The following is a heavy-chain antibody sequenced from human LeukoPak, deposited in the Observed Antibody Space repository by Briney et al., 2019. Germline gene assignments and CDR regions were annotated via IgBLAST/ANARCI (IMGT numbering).Heavy chain of an antibody. CDR2: ISSSGNIK. J-gene: IGHJ6*03. V-gene: IGHV3-11*04. CDR3: AREVIAADYYMDV. D-gene: IGHD6-6*01. Sequence: GGSLRLSCAASGFTFSDYYMSWIRQAPGKGLEWLSYISSSGNIKYYTDSVKGRFTISRDNAKNSLYLQMNSLRAEDTAVYYCAREVIAADYYMDVWGKGTTVTVSS. CDR1: GFTFSDYY.